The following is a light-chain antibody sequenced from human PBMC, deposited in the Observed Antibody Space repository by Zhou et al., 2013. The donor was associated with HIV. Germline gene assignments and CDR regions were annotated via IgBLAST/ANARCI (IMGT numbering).Light chain of an antibody. J-gene: IGKJ2*01. CDR2: GAS. Sequence: DIQMTQSPSSLSASVGDSVTITCRASQGINNFLAWYQQKPGKAPNLLIFGASTLQSGVPSRFSGSGSGTEFTLTISSLQPDDFATYYCQQCKSYPYTFGQGTKLEIK. V-gene: IGKV1-27*01. CDR1: QGINNF. CDR3: QQCKSYPYT.